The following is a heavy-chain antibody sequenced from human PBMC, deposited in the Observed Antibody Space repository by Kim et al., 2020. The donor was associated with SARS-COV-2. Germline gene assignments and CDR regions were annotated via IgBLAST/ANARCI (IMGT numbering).Heavy chain of an antibody. V-gene: IGHV2-5*02. J-gene: IGHJ3*02. CDR2: IYWDDDK. Sequence: SGPTLVKPTQTLTLTCTFSGFSLSTSGMGVCWIRQPPGKALEWLALIYWDDDKRYSPSLKSRLTITKDTSKNQVVLTMTNMDPVDTATYYCAHLTDGRRAFDIWGQGTMVTVSS. CDR1: GFSLSTSGMG. CDR3: AHLTDGRRAFDI.